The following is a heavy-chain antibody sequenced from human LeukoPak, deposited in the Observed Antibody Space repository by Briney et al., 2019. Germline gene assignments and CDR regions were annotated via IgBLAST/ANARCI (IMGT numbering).Heavy chain of an antibody. D-gene: IGHD3-10*01. CDR3: AKVPGVYGLGIS. Sequence: PGGSLRLSCAASGFSFISYAMTWVRQAPGKGLEWVSAISGSDGSTYYADSVKGRFTISRDNSKNTLYLQMNSLRAEDTAVYFCAKVPGVYGLGISWGQGTLVTVYS. CDR2: ISGSDGST. CDR1: GFSFISYA. V-gene: IGHV3-23*01. J-gene: IGHJ5*02.